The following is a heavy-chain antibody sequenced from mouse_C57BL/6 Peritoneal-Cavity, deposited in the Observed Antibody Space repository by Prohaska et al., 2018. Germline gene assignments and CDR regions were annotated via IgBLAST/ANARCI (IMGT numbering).Heavy chain of an antibody. J-gene: IGHJ3*01. CDR2: ISYDGSN. Sequence: PSQSLSLTCSVTGYSITSGYYWNWIRQFPGNTLEWIGCISYDGSNNYNPSLKNRISITRDTAKNQFFLKLNAVTTEDTATDYCARGTIYDGYYHIAYWGQGTLVTVSA. CDR1: GYSITSGYY. D-gene: IGHD2-3*01. CDR3: ARGTIYDGYYHIAY. V-gene: IGHV3-6*01.